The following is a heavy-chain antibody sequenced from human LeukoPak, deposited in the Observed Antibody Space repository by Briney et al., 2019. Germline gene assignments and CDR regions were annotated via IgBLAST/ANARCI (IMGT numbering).Heavy chain of an antibody. D-gene: IGHD2-21*02. CDR1: GYTLTELF. Sequence: GASVKVSCKVSGYTLTELFMHWVRQAPGKGLEWMGGFDPEDGETIYAQKFQGRVTMTEDTSTDTAYMELSSLRSEDTAVYYCATMVVTATPTTFDYWGQGTLVTVSS. V-gene: IGHV1-24*01. J-gene: IGHJ4*02. CDR3: ATMVVTATPTTFDY. CDR2: FDPEDGET.